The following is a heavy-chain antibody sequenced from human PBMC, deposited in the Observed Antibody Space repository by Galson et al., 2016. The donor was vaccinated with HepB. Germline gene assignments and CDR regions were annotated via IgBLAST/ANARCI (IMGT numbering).Heavy chain of an antibody. CDR3: ARTGIAVASKNYGMDV. V-gene: IGHV1-46*01. D-gene: IGHD6-19*01. CDR1: GYTFPSYY. CDR2: INPSGGST. J-gene: IGHJ6*02. Sequence: SVKVSCKASGYTFPSYYIHWVRQAPGQGLEWMGIINPSGGSTNYAQKFQGRVTMTRDTSTSTVYMELSSLRSEDTAVYFCARTGIAVASKNYGMDVWGQGTTVTVSS.